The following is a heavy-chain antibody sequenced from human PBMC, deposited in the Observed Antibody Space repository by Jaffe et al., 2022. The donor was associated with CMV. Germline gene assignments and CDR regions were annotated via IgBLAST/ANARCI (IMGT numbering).Heavy chain of an antibody. V-gene: IGHV3-49*04. J-gene: IGHJ4*02. Sequence: EVQLVESGGGLVQPGRSLRLSCIASGFTFGDYAMSWVRQAPGKGLEWVGFIRSKAYGGTTEYAASVKDSFTISRDDSKSIVYLQMNSLKTEDTAVYYCSREKTPEAVAGKRGCFDYWGQGTLVTVSS. CDR3: SREKTPEAVAGKRGCFDY. D-gene: IGHD6-19*01. CDR2: IRSKAYGGTT. CDR1: GFTFGDYA.